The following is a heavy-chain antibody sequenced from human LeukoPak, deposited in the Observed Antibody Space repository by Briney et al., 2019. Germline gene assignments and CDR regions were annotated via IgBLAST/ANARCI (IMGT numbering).Heavy chain of an antibody. D-gene: IGHD1-1*01. V-gene: IGHV3-9*01. CDR3: ARDSGSENYVDPTFSFDP. CDR1: GFTFDDYA. J-gene: IGHJ5*02. Sequence: AGGSLGLSCAASGFTFDDYAMHWVRQVPGKGLEWVSGISWNSGSMGYVDSVKGRFAISRDNAKNSLYLQMNSLRPEDTALYYCARDSGSENYVDPTFSFDPRGQGTLVTVSS. CDR2: ISWNSGSM.